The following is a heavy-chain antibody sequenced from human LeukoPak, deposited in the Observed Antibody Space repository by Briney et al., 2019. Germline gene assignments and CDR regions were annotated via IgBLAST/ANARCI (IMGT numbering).Heavy chain of an antibody. V-gene: IGHV3-30*02. CDR3: AKDHYDILTGSQRRGYYFDY. D-gene: IGHD3-9*01. J-gene: IGHJ4*02. Sequence: GGSLRLSCAASGFTFSSYGMHWVRQAPGKGLEWVAFIRYDGSNKYYADSVKGRFTISRDNSKNTLYLQMNSLRAEDTAVYYCAKDHYDILTGSQRRGYYFDYWGQGTLVTVSS. CDR1: GFTFSSYG. CDR2: IRYDGSNK.